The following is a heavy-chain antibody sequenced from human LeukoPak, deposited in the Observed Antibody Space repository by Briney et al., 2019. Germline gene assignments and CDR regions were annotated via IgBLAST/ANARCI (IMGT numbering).Heavy chain of an antibody. CDR2: IIPILGIA. D-gene: IGHD6-19*01. CDR1: GGTFSSYA. CDR3: ARGVTYSSGWSYYYYGMDV. V-gene: IGHV1-69*04. J-gene: IGHJ6*02. Sequence: SVKVSCKASGGTFSSYAISWVRQAPGQGLEWMGRIIPILGIANYAQKFQGRVTITADKSTSTAYMELSSLRSEDTAVYYCARGVTYSSGWSYYYYGMDVWGQGTTVTVSS.